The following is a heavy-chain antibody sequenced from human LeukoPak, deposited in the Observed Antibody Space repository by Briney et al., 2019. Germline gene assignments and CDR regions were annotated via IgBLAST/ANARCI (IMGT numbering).Heavy chain of an antibody. CDR1: GGSISSSSYY. CDR3: ASFPTPPY. V-gene: IGHV4-39*07. CDR2: IYYSGST. Sequence: ASETLSLTCTVSGGSISSSSYYWGWIRQPPGKGLEWIGSIYYSGSTYYNPSLKSRVTISVDKSKNQFSLRLSSVTAADTAVYYCASFPTPPYWGQGTLVTVSS. J-gene: IGHJ4*02. D-gene: IGHD4-23*01.